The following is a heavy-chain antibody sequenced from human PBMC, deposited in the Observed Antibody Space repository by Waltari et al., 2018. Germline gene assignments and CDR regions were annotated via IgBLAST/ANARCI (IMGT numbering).Heavy chain of an antibody. J-gene: IGHJ6*02. Sequence: QVQLVQSGAEVKKPGASVRVSCEAAGYSFTKSGITWVRQAPGQGLEWMGWISCDNGNANYAQKVHDRVSLTIQTSTKTAYMDLRSLKSDDTAIYYCAIGPAFYYGMNVWGQGTMVTVSS. D-gene: IGHD3-16*01. CDR2: ISCDNGNA. V-gene: IGHV1-18*01. CDR3: AIGPAFYYGMNV. CDR1: GYSFTKSG.